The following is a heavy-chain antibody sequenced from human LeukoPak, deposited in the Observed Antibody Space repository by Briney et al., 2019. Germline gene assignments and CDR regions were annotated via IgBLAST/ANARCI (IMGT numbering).Heavy chain of an antibody. V-gene: IGHV4-59*01. CDR1: GGSFSGYY. Sequence: PSETLSLTCAVYGGSFSGYYWSWIRQPPGKGLEWIGYIYYSGSTNYNPSLKSRVTISVDTSKNQFSLKLSSVTAADTALYYCARASDPGHFDYWGQGTLITVSS. CDR3: ARASDPGHFDY. CDR2: IYYSGST. J-gene: IGHJ4*02.